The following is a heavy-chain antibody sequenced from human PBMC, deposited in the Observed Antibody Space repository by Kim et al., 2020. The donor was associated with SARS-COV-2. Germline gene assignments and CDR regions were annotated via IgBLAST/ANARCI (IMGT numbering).Heavy chain of an antibody. V-gene: IGHV3-7*01. D-gene: IGHD3-10*01. Sequence: HYGASVKGLLTISRYNAKTSLYLQMNSLRTEDTAIYYCAALDSVQVPGGIWGQGTLVTVSS. J-gene: IGHJ4*02. CDR3: AALDSVQVPGGI.